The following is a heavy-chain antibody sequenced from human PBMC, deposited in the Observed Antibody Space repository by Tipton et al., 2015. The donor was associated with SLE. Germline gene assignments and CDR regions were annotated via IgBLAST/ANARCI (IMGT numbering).Heavy chain of an antibody. J-gene: IGHJ1*01. V-gene: IGHV4-39*07. CDR2: IFYDGST. CDR1: GLSIHNFSSY. Sequence: TLSLTCTVSGLSIHNFSSYWGWIRQPPGKGLEWIASIFYDGSTHYNPSLKSRLTISLDTSKNQFSLRLSSVTAADTAVYYCARHRRTYYYDTSGFHGYFQYWGQGTLVTVSS. D-gene: IGHD3-22*01. CDR3: ARHRRTYYYDTSGFHGYFQY.